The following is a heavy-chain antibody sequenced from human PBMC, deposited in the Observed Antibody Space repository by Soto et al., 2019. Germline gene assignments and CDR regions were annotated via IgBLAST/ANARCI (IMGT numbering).Heavy chain of an antibody. CDR1: GFTFTSSA. CDR2: IVVGSGNT. D-gene: IGHD1-1*01. J-gene: IGHJ6*02. CDR3: AAEAGNLYYYYYGMDV. V-gene: IGHV1-58*01. Sequence: SVKVSCKASGFTFTSSAVQWVRQARGQRLEWIGWIVVGSGNTNYAQKFQERVTITRDMSTSTAYMELSSLRSEDTAVYYCAAEAGNLYYYYYGMDVWGQGTTVTVSS.